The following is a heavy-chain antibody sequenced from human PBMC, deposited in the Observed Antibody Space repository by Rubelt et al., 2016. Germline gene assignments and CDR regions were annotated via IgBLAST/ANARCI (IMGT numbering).Heavy chain of an antibody. CDR1: GGSFSGYY. J-gene: IGHJ6*02. CDR3: ARVYYYYYGMDV. D-gene: IGHD2-8*01. V-gene: IGHV4-34*01. CDR2: INHSGST. Sequence: QVQLQQWGAGLLKPSETLSLTCAVYGGSFSGYYWSWIRQPPGKGLEWIGEINHSGSTNYNPSLKSRVTISVDTSNNQFSLKLSSVTAADTAVYYCARVYYYYYGMDVWGQGTTVTVSS.